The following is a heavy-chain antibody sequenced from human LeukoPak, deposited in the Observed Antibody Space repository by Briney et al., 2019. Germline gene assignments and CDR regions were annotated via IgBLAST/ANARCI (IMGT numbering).Heavy chain of an antibody. CDR3: AKDMGGSGYQGPYYYYYGMDV. CDR1: GFTFDDYA. D-gene: IGHD3-22*01. Sequence: GRSLRLSCAASGFTFDDYAMHWGRQAPWKGLERVSGIDWNRGSIGWADSVKGRFNISRDHAKNSLYLQMNSLRAEDTALYYCAKDMGGSGYQGPYYYYYGMDVWGQGTTVTVSS. J-gene: IGHJ6*02. V-gene: IGHV3-9*01. CDR2: IDWNRGSI.